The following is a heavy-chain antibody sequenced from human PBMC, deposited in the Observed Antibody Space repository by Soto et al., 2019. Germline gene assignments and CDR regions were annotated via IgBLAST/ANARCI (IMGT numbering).Heavy chain of an antibody. Sequence: GGSLRLSCAASGFTFSNAWINWVRQGPGKGLEWVSAISGSGGSTYYADSVKGRFTISRDNSKNTLYLQMNSLRAEDTAVYYCAKDRGRIAVAGPDDYWGQGTLVTVSS. CDR3: AKDRGRIAVAGPDDY. V-gene: IGHV3-23*01. D-gene: IGHD6-19*01. CDR2: ISGSGGST. CDR1: GFTFSNAW. J-gene: IGHJ4*02.